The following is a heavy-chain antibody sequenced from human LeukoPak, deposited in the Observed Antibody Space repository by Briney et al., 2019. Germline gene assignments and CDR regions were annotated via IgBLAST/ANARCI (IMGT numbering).Heavy chain of an antibody. CDR3: ARGHSYDYVWGSYWYFDY. J-gene: IGHJ4*02. D-gene: IGHD3-16*01. Sequence: PSETLSLTCTVSGGSISSYYWSWIRQPPGKGLEWIGYIYYSGSTNYNPSLKSRVAISVDTSKNQFSLKLSSVTAADTAVYYCARGHSYDYVWGSYWYFDYWGQGTLVTVSS. V-gene: IGHV4-59*01. CDR2: IYYSGST. CDR1: GGSISSYY.